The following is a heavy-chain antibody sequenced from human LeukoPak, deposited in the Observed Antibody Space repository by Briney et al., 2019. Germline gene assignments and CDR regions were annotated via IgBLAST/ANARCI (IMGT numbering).Heavy chain of an antibody. V-gene: IGHV4-39*02. J-gene: IGHJ6*02. CDR3: AREMGVVTAHGIDV. D-gene: IGHD4-23*01. Sequence: MASETLSLTCIVSGVSISSISSNNYHWGWIRQPPGKGLEWIGSIYYSGSTYYNPSLKSRVTISVDTSKNQFSLKLSSVTAADTALYYCAREMGVVTAHGIDVWGQGTTVTVSS. CDR1: GVSISSISSNNYH. CDR2: IYYSGST.